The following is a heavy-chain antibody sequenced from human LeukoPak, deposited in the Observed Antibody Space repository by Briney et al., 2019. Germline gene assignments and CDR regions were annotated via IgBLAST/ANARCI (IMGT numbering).Heavy chain of an antibody. V-gene: IGHV4-38-2*01. D-gene: IGHD3-10*01. J-gene: IGHJ4*02. CDR1: GYSINSGYY. Sequence: SETLSLTCAVIGYSINSGYYWGWVRQPPGKGPEWIGSNYHSGSTYYNPSLKSRVTISVDTSKTQFSLRLSSVTAADTAVYYCARANYYGSGSPSVFDYWGQGTLVTVSS. CDR2: NYHSGST. CDR3: ARANYYGSGSPSVFDY.